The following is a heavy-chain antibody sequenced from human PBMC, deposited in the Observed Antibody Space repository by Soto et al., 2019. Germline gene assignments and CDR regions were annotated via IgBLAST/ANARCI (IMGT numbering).Heavy chain of an antibody. CDR1: GFTFSSYS. V-gene: IGHV3-48*04. D-gene: IGHD3-22*01. CDR2: ISSSSSTI. Sequence: GSLRLSCAASGFTFSSYSMNWVRQAPGKGLEWVSYISSSSSTIYYADSVKGRFTISRDNAKNSLYLQMNSLRAEDTAVYYCARVPIYYYDSSGYYFDYWGQGTLVTVSS. J-gene: IGHJ4*02. CDR3: ARVPIYYYDSSGYYFDY.